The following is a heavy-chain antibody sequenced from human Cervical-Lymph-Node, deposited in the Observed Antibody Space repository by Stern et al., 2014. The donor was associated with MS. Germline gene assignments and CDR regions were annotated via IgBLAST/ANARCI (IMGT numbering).Heavy chain of an antibody. Sequence: QVQLQQWGAGLLKPSETLSLTCAVYGGSFSGYYWSWIRQPPGKGLEWIGEINHSGSTNYNPSLKSRVTISVDTSKNQFSLKLSSVTAADTAVYYCARGGTTVVTPKEGGFGYWGQGTLVTVSS. V-gene: IGHV4-34*01. CDR2: INHSGST. CDR3: ARGGTTVVTPKEGGFGY. D-gene: IGHD4-23*01. J-gene: IGHJ4*02. CDR1: GGSFSGYY.